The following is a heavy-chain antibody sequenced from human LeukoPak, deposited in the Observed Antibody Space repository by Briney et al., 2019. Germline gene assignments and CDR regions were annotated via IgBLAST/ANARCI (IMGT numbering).Heavy chain of an antibody. V-gene: IGHV1-2*02. J-gene: IGHJ4*02. CDR1: GYTFTSYG. CDR3: ARGSIVGATFDYFDY. CDR2: INPNSGGT. Sequence: ASVKVSCKASGYTFTSYGISWVRQAPGQGLEWMGWINPNSGGTNYAQKFQGRVTMTRDTSISTAYMDLSRLRSDDTAVYYCARGSIVGATFDYFDYWGQGTLVTVSS. D-gene: IGHD1-26*01.